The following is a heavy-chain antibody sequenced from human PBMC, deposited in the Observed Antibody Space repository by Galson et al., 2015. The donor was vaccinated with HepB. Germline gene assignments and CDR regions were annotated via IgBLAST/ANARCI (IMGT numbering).Heavy chain of an antibody. CDR3: ARGDYGWLDAFDI. Sequence: LSLTCTVSGGSISSGDYYWSWIRQPPGKGLEWIGYIYYSGSTYYNPSLKSRVTISVDTSKNQFSLKLSSVTAADTAVYYCARGDYGWLDAFDIWGQGTMVTVSS. D-gene: IGHD6-19*01. CDR1: GGSISSGDYY. V-gene: IGHV4-30-4*01. CDR2: IYYSGST. J-gene: IGHJ3*02.